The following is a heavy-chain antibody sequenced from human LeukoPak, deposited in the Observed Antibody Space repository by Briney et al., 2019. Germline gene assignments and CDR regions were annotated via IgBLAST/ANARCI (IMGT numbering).Heavy chain of an antibody. V-gene: IGHV3-21*04. CDR1: GFTFSSYS. D-gene: IGHD6-19*01. CDR3: ASQASGWLVFDY. Sequence: GGSLRLSCVASGFTFSSYSMNWVRQAPGKGLEWVSSISSSSSYIYYADSVKGRFTISRDNAKNSLYLQMNSLRAEDTAVYYCASQASGWLVFDYWGQGTLVTVSS. J-gene: IGHJ4*02. CDR2: ISSSSSYI.